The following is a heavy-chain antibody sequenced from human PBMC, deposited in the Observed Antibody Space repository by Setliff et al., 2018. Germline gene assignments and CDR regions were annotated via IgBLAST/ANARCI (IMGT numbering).Heavy chain of an antibody. Sequence: PGGSLRLSCAASGFTVNSHFVSRVRQAPGKGLEWVSVIYSGGDTYYSDSVKGRFTISRDNSENTLFLQMTSLRPEDTGIYYCAKVKKPLIRGSGFDYWGRGTLVTVSS. J-gene: IGHJ4*02. V-gene: IGHV3-66*01. CDR3: AKVKKPLIRGSGFDY. CDR2: IYSGGDT. CDR1: GFTVNSHF. D-gene: IGHD3-10*01.